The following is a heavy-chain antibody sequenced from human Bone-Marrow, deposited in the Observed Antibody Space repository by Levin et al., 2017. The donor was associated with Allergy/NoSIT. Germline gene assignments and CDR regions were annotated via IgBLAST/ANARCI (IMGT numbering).Heavy chain of an antibody. D-gene: IGHD3-16*01. V-gene: IGHV1-18*01. CDR3: ARGGAVDYFDP. CDR2: ISTYNGKT. Sequence: ASVKVSCKASDYTFTNSGINWVRQAPGQGLEWMGWISTYNGKTNYAQKFQDRVTMTTDTSTTTVYMELRSLRSDDTAIYYCARGGAVDYFDPWGQGTLVTVSS. J-gene: IGHJ5*02. CDR1: DYTFTNSG.